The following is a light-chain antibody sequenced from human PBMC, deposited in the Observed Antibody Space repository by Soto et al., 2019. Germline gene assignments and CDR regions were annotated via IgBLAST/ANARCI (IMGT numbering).Light chain of an antibody. J-gene: IGKJ1*01. V-gene: IGKV1-5*03. CDR2: KAS. CDR1: QGINSY. CDR3: QRYNSYSPT. Sequence: IQLTQSPSSLSASVGDRVTITCRASQGINSYLAWYQQKPGKAPNLLIYKASRLESGVPSRFSGSGSETEFTLTISGLQPGDSATYYCQRYNSYSPTFGQGTKVDIK.